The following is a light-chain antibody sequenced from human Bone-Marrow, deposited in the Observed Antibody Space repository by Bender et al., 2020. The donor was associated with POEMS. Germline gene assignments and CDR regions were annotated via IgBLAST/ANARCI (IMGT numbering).Light chain of an antibody. CDR1: SAVFGGYVL. CDR3: CSYTGDFWV. J-gene: IGLJ3*02. CDR2: EGT. V-gene: IGLV2-14*01. Sequence: SALTQPASVSGSPGQSITISCTGISAVFGGYVLVSWYQQLPGEAPKVIIFEGTKRPSGISNRFSGSKSGTTASLTISGLQAEDEGDYYCCSYTGDFWVFGGGTKLTVL.